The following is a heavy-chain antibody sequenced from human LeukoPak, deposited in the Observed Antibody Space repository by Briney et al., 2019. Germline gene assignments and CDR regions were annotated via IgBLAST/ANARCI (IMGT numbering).Heavy chain of an antibody. CDR1: GFTFGDYA. CDR2: IRSKAYGGAT. J-gene: IGHJ4*02. Sequence: PGRSLRLSCTASGFTFGDYAMSWFRQAPGKGLEWVGFIRSKAYGGATEYAASVKGRFTISRDDSKSIAYLQMNSLKTEDTAVYYCTRVRTDRGDLDYFDYWGQGTLVTVSS. V-gene: IGHV3-49*03. CDR3: TRVRTDRGDLDYFDY.